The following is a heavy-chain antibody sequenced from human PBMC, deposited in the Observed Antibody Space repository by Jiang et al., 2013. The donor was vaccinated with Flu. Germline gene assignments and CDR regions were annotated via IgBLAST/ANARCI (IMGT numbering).Heavy chain of an antibody. CDR2: ISYEGTDK. CDR3: AKDRTSGSYIDY. Sequence: QLVESGGGVVQPGRSLRLSCVASGFTFNDYDMHWVRQAPGKGLESVAIISYEGTDKYYADSVKGRFTISRDISKNTLYLQMNSLRAEDTAVYHCAKDRTSGSYIDYWGQGTLVTVSS. CDR1: GFTFNDYD. D-gene: IGHD1-26*01. J-gene: IGHJ4*02. V-gene: IGHV3-30*18.